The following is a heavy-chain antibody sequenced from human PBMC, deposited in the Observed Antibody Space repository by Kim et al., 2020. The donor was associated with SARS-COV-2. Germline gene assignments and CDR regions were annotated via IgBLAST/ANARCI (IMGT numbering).Heavy chain of an antibody. V-gene: IGHV4-34*13. Sequence: SPSLKGRVAMSVDKSKNQCSLKLSSVTAAATAVYYCARAHSSSWFRWFDPWGQGTLVTVSS. J-gene: IGHJ5*02. CDR3: ARAHSSSWFRWFDP. D-gene: IGHD6-13*01.